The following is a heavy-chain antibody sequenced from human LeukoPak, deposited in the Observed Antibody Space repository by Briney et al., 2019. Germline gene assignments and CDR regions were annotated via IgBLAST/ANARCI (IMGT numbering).Heavy chain of an antibody. CDR2: IQSDGSKE. D-gene: IGHD3-22*01. J-gene: IGHJ3*02. CDR1: GFTFRTFG. CDR3: TRGRWYDSSGHQAAFDI. Sequence: GRSLRLSCAGSGFTFRTFGIHWVRQAPGKGLEWVAAIQSDGSKEYYADSVKGRFTISRGNSKNTVYVQMSSLRPEDTAVYYCTRGRWYDSSGHQAAFDIWGQGTMVTVSS. V-gene: IGHV3-33*05.